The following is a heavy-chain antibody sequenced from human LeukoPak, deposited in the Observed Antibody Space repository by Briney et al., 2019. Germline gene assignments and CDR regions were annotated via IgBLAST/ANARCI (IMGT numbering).Heavy chain of an antibody. V-gene: IGHV3-33*01. Sequence: GGSLRLSCTAPGFTFSSYAIHWIRQAPGKGLEGVALVGHDGSNRYYADSVKGRFTISRDNSKNTVYLQMNSLRAEDTAVYYCARELFGSGSCPDYWGQGTLVTVSS. J-gene: IGHJ4*02. CDR3: ARELFGSGSCPDY. D-gene: IGHD3-10*01. CDR2: VGHDGSNR. CDR1: GFTFSSYA.